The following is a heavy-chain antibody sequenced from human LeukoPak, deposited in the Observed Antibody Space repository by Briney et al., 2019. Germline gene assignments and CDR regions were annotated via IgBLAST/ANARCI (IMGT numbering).Heavy chain of an antibody. CDR1: GFTFSSYG. CDR3: AKVGRGYYDSSGHYSPIDY. Sequence: GGSLRLSCAASGFTFSSYGMHWVRQAPGKGLEWVAVISYDGSNKYYADSVKGRFTISRDNSKNTLYLQMNSLRAEDTAVYYCAKVGRGYYDSSGHYSPIDYWGQGTLVTVSS. D-gene: IGHD3-22*01. CDR2: ISYDGSNK. V-gene: IGHV3-30*18. J-gene: IGHJ4*02.